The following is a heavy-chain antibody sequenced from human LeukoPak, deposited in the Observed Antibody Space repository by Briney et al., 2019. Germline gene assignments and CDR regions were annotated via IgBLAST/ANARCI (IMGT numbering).Heavy chain of an antibody. V-gene: IGHV3-74*03. J-gene: IGHJ4*02. CDR1: GFSFSRHW. CDR3: ASFGISWASAY. Sequence: PGGSLRLSCAASGFSFSRHWMPGARHAPGKGLVCVSHLSDDWNYTANVDPVEGRFTISRDNVRNTLYLHMNGLRAEDTAVYYCASFGISWASAYWGQGTLVTVSS. D-gene: IGHD2-21*01. CDR2: LSDDWNYT.